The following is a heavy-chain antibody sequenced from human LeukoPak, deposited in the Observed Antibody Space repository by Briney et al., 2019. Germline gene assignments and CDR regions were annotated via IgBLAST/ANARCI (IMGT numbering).Heavy chain of an antibody. Sequence: SETLSLTCTVSGGSISSSSYYWGWIRQPPGKGLEWIGSIYYSGSTYYNPSLKSRVTISVDTSKNQFSLKLSSVTAADTAVYYCARNSVVSRSPLFDYWGQGTLVTVSS. CDR2: IYYSGST. D-gene: IGHD3-22*01. CDR1: GGSISSSSYY. V-gene: IGHV4-39*01. J-gene: IGHJ4*02. CDR3: ARNSVVSRSPLFDY.